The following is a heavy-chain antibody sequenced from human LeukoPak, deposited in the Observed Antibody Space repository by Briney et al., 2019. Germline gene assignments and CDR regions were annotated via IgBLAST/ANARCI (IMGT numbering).Heavy chain of an antibody. CDR2: IYYSGST. Sequence: TSETLSLTCTVSGGSISSYYWSWIRQPPGKGLEWIGYIYYSGSTNYNPSLKSRVTISVDTSKNQFSLKLSSVTAADTAVYYCARVSSSWYRGWFDPWGQGTLVTVS. D-gene: IGHD6-13*01. V-gene: IGHV4-59*01. J-gene: IGHJ5*02. CDR1: GGSISSYY. CDR3: ARVSSSWYRGWFDP.